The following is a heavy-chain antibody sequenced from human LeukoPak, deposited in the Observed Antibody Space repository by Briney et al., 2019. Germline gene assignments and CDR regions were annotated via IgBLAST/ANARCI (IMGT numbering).Heavy chain of an antibody. Sequence: GGSLRLSCAASGFTFSSYAMSWVRQAPGKGLEWVSAISGSGGSTYYADSVKGRFTISRDNSKNTLYLQMNSLRAEDTAVYYCAHPYCTNGVCYTRYYGMDVWGQGTTVTVSS. CDR3: AHPYCTNGVCYTRYYGMDV. D-gene: IGHD2-8*01. V-gene: IGHV3-23*01. J-gene: IGHJ6*02. CDR1: GFTFSSYA. CDR2: ISGSGGST.